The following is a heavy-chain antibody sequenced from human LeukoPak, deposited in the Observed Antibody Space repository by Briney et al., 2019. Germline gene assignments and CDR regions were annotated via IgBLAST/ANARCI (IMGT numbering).Heavy chain of an antibody. D-gene: IGHD6-19*01. CDR3: AGEASSSGPDY. J-gene: IGHJ4*02. V-gene: IGHV3-7*01. CDR2: IKQDGSEK. Sequence: GGSLRLSCAASGFTVSSNYMSWVRQAPGKGLEWVANIKQDGSEKYYVDSVKGRFTISRDNSKNSLYLQMNSLRAEDTAVYYCAGEASSSGPDYWGQGTLVTVSS. CDR1: GFTVSSNY.